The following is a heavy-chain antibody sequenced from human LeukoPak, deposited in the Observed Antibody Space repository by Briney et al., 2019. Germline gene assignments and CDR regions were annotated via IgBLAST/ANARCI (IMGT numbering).Heavy chain of an antibody. Sequence: SETLSLTCAVYGGSFSGYYWSWIRQPPGKGLEWIGEINHSGSTNYNPSLKSRVTISVDTSKNQFSLKLSSVTAADTAVYYCARGSLYYYYYYYGMGVWGQGTTVTVSS. V-gene: IGHV4-34*01. J-gene: IGHJ6*02. CDR1: GGSFSGYY. D-gene: IGHD2-8*01. CDR3: ARGSLYYYYYYYGMGV. CDR2: INHSGST.